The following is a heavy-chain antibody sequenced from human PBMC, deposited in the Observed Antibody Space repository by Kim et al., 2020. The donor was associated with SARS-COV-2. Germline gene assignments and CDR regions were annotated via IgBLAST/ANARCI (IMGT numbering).Heavy chain of an antibody. CDR2: IIPIFGTA. V-gene: IGHV1-69*13. CDR1: GGTFSSYA. Sequence: SVKVSCKASGGTFSSYAISWVRQAHGQGLEWMGGIIPIFGTANYAQKFQGRVTITADESTSTAYMELSSLRSEDTAVYYCARGGYCSGGSCYSDYYYYYGMDVWGQGTTVTVSS. J-gene: IGHJ6*02. CDR3: ARGGYCSGGSCYSDYYYYYGMDV. D-gene: IGHD2-15*01.